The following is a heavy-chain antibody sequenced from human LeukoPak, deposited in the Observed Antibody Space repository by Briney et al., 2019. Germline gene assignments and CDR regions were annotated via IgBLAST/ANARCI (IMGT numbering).Heavy chain of an antibody. J-gene: IGHJ5*02. V-gene: IGHV3-30*01. CDR2: ISYDGSNK. CDR3: ARALRTAYYVFLGGFDP. D-gene: IGHD3-16*01. CDR1: GFTFSSYA. Sequence: GRSLRLSCAASGFTFSSYAMHWVRQAPGKGLEWVAVISYDGSNKYYADSVKGRFTISRDNSKNTLYLQMNSLRAEDTAVYYCARALRTAYYVFLGGFDPWGQGTLVTVSS.